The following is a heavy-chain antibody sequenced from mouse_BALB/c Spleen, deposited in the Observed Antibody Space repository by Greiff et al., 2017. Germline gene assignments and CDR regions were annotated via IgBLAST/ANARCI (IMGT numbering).Heavy chain of an antibody. J-gene: IGHJ2*01. V-gene: IGHV1S81*02. CDR3: TRGDYRYVAYFDY. D-gene: IGHD2-14*01. Sequence: QVQLQQSGAELVKPGASVKLSCKASGYTFTSYYMYWVKQRPGQGLEWIGEINPSNGGTNFNEKFKSKATLTVDKSSSTAYMQLSSLTSEDSAVYYCTRGDYRYVAYFDYWGQGTTLTVSS. CDR2: INPSNGGT. CDR1: GYTFTSYY.